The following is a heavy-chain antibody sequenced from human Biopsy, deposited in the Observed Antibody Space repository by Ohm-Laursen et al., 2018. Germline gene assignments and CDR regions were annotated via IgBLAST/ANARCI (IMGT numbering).Heavy chain of an antibody. CDR3: ARDSSRRAREGGMDV. Sequence: ALNLSCSASGFCVRSYDMNWVLQAPGKGLEWISYISEPSSHIYDADSVRGRFTVARDIDKNSLYLQLNSLRVEDTAVYYCARDSSRRAREGGMDVWGQGTTVTVSS. CDR2: ISEPSSHI. V-gene: IGHV3-21*01. CDR1: GFCVRSYD. D-gene: IGHD6-6*01. J-gene: IGHJ6*02.